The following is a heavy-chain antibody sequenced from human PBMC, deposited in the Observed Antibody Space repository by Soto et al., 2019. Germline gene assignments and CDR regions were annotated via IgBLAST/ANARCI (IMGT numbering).Heavy chain of an antibody. J-gene: IGHJ5*02. Sequence: SETLSLTCAVSGGSISSGGYSWSWIRQPPGKGLEWIGYIYHSGSTYYNPSHKSRVTISVDRSKNQFSLKLSSVTAADTAVYYCARVMVYALDPWGQGTLVTVSS. CDR1: GGSISSGGYS. CDR2: IYHSGST. CDR3: ARVMVYALDP. V-gene: IGHV4-30-2*01. D-gene: IGHD2-8*01.